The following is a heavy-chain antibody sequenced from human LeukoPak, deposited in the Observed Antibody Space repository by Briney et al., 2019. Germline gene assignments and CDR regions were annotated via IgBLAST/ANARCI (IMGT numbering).Heavy chain of an antibody. D-gene: IGHD6-13*01. CDR3: ARLRVAAGYFDH. CDR2: IYPGDSDP. CDR1: GYSFTSCW. Sequence: GESLLISCKGSGYSFTSCWSGWVRQMPGKGLEWMGIIYPGDSDPRYSPSFQGQVTISTDKSISTAYLQWSSLKASDTAMYYCARLRVAAGYFDHWGQGTLVTVSS. V-gene: IGHV5-51*01. J-gene: IGHJ4*02.